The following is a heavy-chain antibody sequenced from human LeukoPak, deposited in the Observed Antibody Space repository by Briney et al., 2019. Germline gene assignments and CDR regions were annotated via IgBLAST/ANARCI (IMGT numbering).Heavy chain of an antibody. D-gene: IGHD6-19*01. CDR3: ARAIPSGSSGSGACDY. CDR2: IIPIFGTA. V-gene: IGHV1-69*06. CDR1: GGTFSSYA. J-gene: IGHJ4*02. Sequence: SVKVSCTASGGTFSSYAISWVRQAPGQGLEWMGGIIPIFGTANYAQKFQGRVTITADKSTSTAYMELSSLRSEDTAVYYCARAIPSGSSGSGACDYWGQGTLVTVSS.